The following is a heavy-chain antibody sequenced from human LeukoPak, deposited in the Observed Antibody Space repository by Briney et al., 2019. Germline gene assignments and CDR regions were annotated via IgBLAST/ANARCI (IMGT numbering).Heavy chain of an antibody. D-gene: IGHD6-19*01. Sequence: GGSLRLSCAASGSTFSSHTMNWVRQAPGKGLEWVSYIGSSSSTIYYADSVKGRFTISRDNAKNSLYLQMNSLRAEDTAVYYCARGAKQWLISYWGQGTLVTVSS. J-gene: IGHJ4*02. V-gene: IGHV3-48*04. CDR1: GSTFSSHT. CDR3: ARGAKQWLISY. CDR2: IGSSSSTI.